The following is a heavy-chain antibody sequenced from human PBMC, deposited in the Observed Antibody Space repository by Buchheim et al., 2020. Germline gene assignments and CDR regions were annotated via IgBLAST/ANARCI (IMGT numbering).Heavy chain of an antibody. CDR1: GFTFSSYW. Sequence: EVQLVESGGGLVQPGGSLRLSCAASGFTFSSYWMSWVRQAPGKGLEWVANIKQDGSEKYYVDSVKGRFTISRDNAKNSLYLQMNSLRAEDTAVYYCARLRSSWLAYYYYMDVWGKGTT. J-gene: IGHJ6*03. CDR2: IKQDGSEK. CDR3: ARLRSSWLAYYYYMDV. D-gene: IGHD6-13*01. V-gene: IGHV3-7*01.